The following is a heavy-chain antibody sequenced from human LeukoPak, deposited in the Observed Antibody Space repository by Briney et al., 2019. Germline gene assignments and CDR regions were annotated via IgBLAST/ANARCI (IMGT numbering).Heavy chain of an antibody. J-gene: IGHJ3*02. V-gene: IGHV3-48*03. CDR1: GFTFSVCE. CDR2: ISRSGSTR. Sequence: GGSLRLSCAISGFTFSVCEITWVRQAPGKGLEWVSYISRSGSTRYYAASVKGRFTISRNNAKNSLYLQMNSMRAEDTAVYYCASVATMVRVPVDALDIWGQGRTVSVSS. D-gene: IGHD3-10*01. CDR3: ASVATMVRVPVDALDI.